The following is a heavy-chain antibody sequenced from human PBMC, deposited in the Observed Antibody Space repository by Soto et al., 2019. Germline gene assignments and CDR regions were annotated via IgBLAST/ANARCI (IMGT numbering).Heavy chain of an antibody. Sequence: QVQLVQSGAEVKKPGSSVKVSCKASGGTFSSYTISWVRQAPGQGLEWMGRIIPILGIANYAQKFQGRVTITADKSTSTAYMELSSLRSEDTAVYYCARTVATIGGPYYFDYWGQGTLVTVSS. CDR3: ARTVATIGGPYYFDY. D-gene: IGHD5-12*01. CDR2: IIPILGIA. CDR1: GGTFSSYT. V-gene: IGHV1-69*02. J-gene: IGHJ4*02.